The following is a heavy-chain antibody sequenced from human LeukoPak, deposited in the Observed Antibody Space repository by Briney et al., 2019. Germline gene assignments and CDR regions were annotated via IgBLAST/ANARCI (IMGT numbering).Heavy chain of an antibody. CDR2: VSGSGGTT. D-gene: IGHD6-19*01. V-gene: IGHV3-23*01. CDR3: ARASRGYPAGAYDC. Sequence: PGGSLRLSCAASGFTFSNYVMSWVRQAPGKGLEWVSIVSGSGGTTYYADSVKGRFTISRDSSKNTLYLQMNSLRAEDTAVYYCARASRGYPAGAYDCWGQGTLVTVSS. J-gene: IGHJ4*02. CDR1: GFTFSNYV.